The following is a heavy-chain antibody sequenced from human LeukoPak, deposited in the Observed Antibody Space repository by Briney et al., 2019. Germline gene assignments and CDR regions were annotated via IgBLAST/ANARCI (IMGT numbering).Heavy chain of an antibody. CDR2: MRQDGSEQ. J-gene: IGHJ3*02. V-gene: IGHV3-7*01. CDR1: GFTFSNYW. CDR3: TRDIDVMVSDVNYDAFDI. D-gene: IGHD2-15*01. Sequence: GGSLRLSCAASGFTFSNYWMIWVRQAPGKGLEWVANMRQDGSEQYYGDSVKGRFTISRDNAKNSLYLQMSSLRAEDSAVYYCTRDIDVMVSDVNYDAFDIWGQGTVVTVSS.